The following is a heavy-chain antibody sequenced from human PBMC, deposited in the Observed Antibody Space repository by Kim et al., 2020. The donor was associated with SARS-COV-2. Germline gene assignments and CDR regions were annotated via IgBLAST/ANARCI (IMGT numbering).Heavy chain of an antibody. CDR1: GGTFSSYA. D-gene: IGHD5-18*01. Sequence: SVKVSCKASGGTFSSYAISWVRQAPGQGLEWMGGIIPIFGTANYAQKFLGRVTITADESTSTAYMELSSLRSEDTAVYYCARDAAIPRGMDVWGQGTTVTVSS. CDR2: IIPIFGTA. J-gene: IGHJ6*02. CDR3: ARDAAIPRGMDV. V-gene: IGHV1-69*13.